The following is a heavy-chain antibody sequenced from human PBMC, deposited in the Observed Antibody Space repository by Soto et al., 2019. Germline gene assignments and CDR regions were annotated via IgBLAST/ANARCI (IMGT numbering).Heavy chain of an antibody. D-gene: IGHD5-12*01. CDR2: INHSGST. J-gene: IGHJ5*01. V-gene: IGHV4-34*01. CDR3: GRVATISSPNWFD. CDR1: GGSCXDYD. Sequence: SETRRLTWGFDGGSCXDYDGSLIVQPSGRGREWLGEINHSGSTNSYPSLQSRVLISGDTSKNQFSLKLSSVTAAARAVYYSGRVATISSPNWFD.